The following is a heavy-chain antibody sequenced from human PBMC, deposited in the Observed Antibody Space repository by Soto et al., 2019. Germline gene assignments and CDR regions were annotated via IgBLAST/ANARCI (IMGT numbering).Heavy chain of an antibody. D-gene: IGHD2-2*01. CDR3: AADRGVDCSGTSCPYYYYDMDV. J-gene: IGHJ6*02. Sequence: VASVKVSCKASGFTFTSSAVQWVRQARGQRLEWIGWIVVGSGNTNYAQKFQERVTITRDMSTSTAYMELSSLRSEDTAVYYCAADRGVDCSGTSCPYYYYDMDVWGQGTTVTVSS. V-gene: IGHV1-58*01. CDR1: GFTFTSSA. CDR2: IVVGSGNT.